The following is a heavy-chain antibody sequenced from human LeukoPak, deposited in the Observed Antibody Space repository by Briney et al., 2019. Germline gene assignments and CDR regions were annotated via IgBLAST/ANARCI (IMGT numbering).Heavy chain of an antibody. J-gene: IGHJ4*02. V-gene: IGHV1-46*01. CDR3: ARGPVPQLDFDY. D-gene: IGHD1-1*01. CDR1: GYTFTSYY. CDR2: INPSGGST. Sequence: ASVKVSCKASGYTFTSYYMHWVRQAPGQGLEWMGIINPSGGSTSYAQKFQGRVTMTRDTSTTTVYMELSSLISEDTAVYYCARGPVPQLDFDYWGQGTLVTISS.